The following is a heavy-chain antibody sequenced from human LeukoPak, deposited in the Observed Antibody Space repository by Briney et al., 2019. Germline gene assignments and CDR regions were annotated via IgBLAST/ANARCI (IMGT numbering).Heavy chain of an antibody. Sequence: GGSLRLSCAASGFTFSTYAMSWVRQAPGKGPQWVSSISGSGASTYYADSVKGLFTISRDNSKNTLYLQMSSLRAEDTAAYYCAKAISEYGGYDHYFDSWGQGTLVTVSS. CDR3: AKAISEYGGYDHYFDS. D-gene: IGHD5-12*01. CDR2: ISGSGAST. J-gene: IGHJ4*02. V-gene: IGHV3-23*01. CDR1: GFTFSTYA.